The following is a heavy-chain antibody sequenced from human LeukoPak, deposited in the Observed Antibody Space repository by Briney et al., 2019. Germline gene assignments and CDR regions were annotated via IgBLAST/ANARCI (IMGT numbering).Heavy chain of an antibody. CDR1: GYTFTIYG. J-gene: IGHJ5*02. CDR2: ISGFNGAI. V-gene: IGHV1-18*01. Sequence: GASVRVSCNASGYTFTIYGISWVRQAPGQGLEWMGWISGFNGAINYAQKFQGRVTMTLDTSTNTTYMDLRTVTPDDTAIYYCARALPGAATAHNWFDPWGQGTLVTVSS. CDR3: ARALPGAATAHNWFDP. D-gene: IGHD1-1*01.